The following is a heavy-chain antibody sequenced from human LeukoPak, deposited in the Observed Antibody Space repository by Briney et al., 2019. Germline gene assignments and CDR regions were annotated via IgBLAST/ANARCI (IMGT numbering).Heavy chain of an antibody. J-gene: IGHJ4*02. D-gene: IGHD3-10*01. CDR1: GFTFDDYG. CDR2: INWNGGST. V-gene: IGHV3-20*04. Sequence: GGSLRLSCAASGFTFDDYGMSWVRQAPGKGLEWVSGINWNGGSTGYADSVKGRFTISRDNAKNSLYLQMNSLRAEDTAVYYCAVGGFLVRYYGSGTFDCWGQGTLVTVSS. CDR3: AVGGFLVRYYGSGTFDC.